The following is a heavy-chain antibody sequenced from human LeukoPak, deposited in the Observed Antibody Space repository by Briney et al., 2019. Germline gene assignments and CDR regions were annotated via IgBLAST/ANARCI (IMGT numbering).Heavy chain of an antibody. J-gene: IGHJ5*02. D-gene: IGHD2-2*03. CDR2: IYYSGST. V-gene: IGHV4-39*01. Sequence: SETLSLTCTVSGGSIISSSYYWGWIRQPPGKGLEWIGSIYYSGSTYYNPSLKSRVTISVDTSKNQFSLKLSSVTAADTAVYYCARHGYCSSTSCYGGWFDPWGQGTLVTVSS. CDR3: ARHGYCSSTSCYGGWFDP. CDR1: GGSIISSSYY.